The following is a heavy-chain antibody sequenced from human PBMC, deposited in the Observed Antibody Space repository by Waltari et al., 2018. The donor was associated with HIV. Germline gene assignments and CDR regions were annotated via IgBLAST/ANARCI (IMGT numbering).Heavy chain of an antibody. CDR3: ASPGPVRAAFDI. CDR2: IKHSGSP. V-gene: IGHV4-34*01. CDR1: GGSFSGYY. J-gene: IGHJ3*02. Sequence: QVQLQQWGAGLLKPSETLSLTCAVYGGSFSGYYWSWIRKPPGKGLEWIGEIKHSGSPNHHPSRKCRVTISVDTSKNQFSLKLSSVTAADTAVYYCASPGPVRAAFDIWGQGTMVTVSS.